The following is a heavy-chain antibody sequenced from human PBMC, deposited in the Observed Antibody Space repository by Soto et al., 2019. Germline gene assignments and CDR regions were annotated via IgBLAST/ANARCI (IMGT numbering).Heavy chain of an antibody. D-gene: IGHD3-3*01. CDR3: ARVEKIFGVVTTSYYYYYGMDV. CDR1: GFTFRSYW. Sequence: EVQLVESGGGLVPPGGSLRLSCAASGFTFRSYWMHWVRQAPGKGLEWVSRINSDGSSTSYADSVKGRFTISRDNAKNRLHLQMNSLRAEDTAVYYCARVEKIFGVVTTSYYYYYGMDVWGQGTTVTVSS. V-gene: IGHV3-74*01. J-gene: IGHJ6*02. CDR2: INSDGSST.